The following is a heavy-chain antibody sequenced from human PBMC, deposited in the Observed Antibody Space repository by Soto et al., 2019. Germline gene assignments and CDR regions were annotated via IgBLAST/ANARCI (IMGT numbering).Heavy chain of an antibody. CDR1: GYTFTSYG. CDR2: ISAYNGNT. J-gene: IGHJ5*02. CDR3: ARDYCSSTSCDPFNWFDP. V-gene: IGHV1-18*01. D-gene: IGHD2-2*01. Sequence: ASVTVSCKASGYTFTSYGISWVRQAPGQGLEWMGWISAYNGNTNYAQKLQGRVTMTTDTSTSTAYMELRSLRSDDTAVYYCARDYCSSTSCDPFNWFDPWGQGTLVTVPS.